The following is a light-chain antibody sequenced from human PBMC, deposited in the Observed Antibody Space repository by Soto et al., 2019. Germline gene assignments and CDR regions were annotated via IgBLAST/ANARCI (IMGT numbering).Light chain of an antibody. Sequence: ALTQPPSASGSPGQSVTISCTGTSSDVGGYDYVSWYQQHPGKVPKLMIYEVNKRPSGVPDRFSGSKSGNTASLTVSGLQTEDEADYYCSSYAVSDSLVFGGGTKLTVL. J-gene: IGLJ2*01. CDR1: SSDVGGYDY. V-gene: IGLV2-8*01. CDR2: EVN. CDR3: SSYAVSDSLV.